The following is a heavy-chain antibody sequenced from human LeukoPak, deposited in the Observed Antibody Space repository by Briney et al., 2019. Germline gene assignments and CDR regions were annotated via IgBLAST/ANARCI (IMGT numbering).Heavy chain of an antibody. Sequence: SETLSLTCTVSGGSINSYYWSWIRQPPGKGLECIGYIHYTGSTNYNPSLKSRVTISVDTSKSQFSLKLSSVAAADTAIYYCARGGYYGSGNDFRFDPWGQGTLVTVSS. J-gene: IGHJ5*02. V-gene: IGHV4-59*01. CDR3: ARGGYYGSGNDFRFDP. CDR1: GGSINSYY. D-gene: IGHD3-10*01. CDR2: IHYTGST.